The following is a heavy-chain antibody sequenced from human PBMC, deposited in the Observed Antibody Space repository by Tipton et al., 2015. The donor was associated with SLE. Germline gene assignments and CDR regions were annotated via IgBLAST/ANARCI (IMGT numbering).Heavy chain of an antibody. CDR2: IYYSGST. CDR3: ARFMRDGYNAEYYFDY. V-gene: IGHV4-31*03. CDR1: GGSISSGRYY. D-gene: IGHD5-24*01. J-gene: IGHJ4*02. Sequence: TLSLTCTVSGGSISSGRYYCAWIRQHPGKGLEWIGYIYYSGSTYYNPSLESRVTISVDTSKNQFSLTLNSVTAADTAVYFCARFMRDGYNAEYYFDYWGQGNLVTVSS.